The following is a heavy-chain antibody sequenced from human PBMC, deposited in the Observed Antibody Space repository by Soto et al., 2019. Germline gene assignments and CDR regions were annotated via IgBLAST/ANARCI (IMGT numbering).Heavy chain of an antibody. CDR2: IWYDGSNK. Sequence: GSLRLSCAASGFTFSSYGMHWVRQAPGKGLEWVAVIWYDGSNKYYADSVKGRFTISRDNSKNTLYLQMNSLRAEDTAVYYCARYSGYDFPYYYYGMDVWGQGTTVTVSS. D-gene: IGHD5-12*01. J-gene: IGHJ6*02. CDR1: GFTFSSYG. V-gene: IGHV3-33*01. CDR3: ARYSGYDFPYYYYGMDV.